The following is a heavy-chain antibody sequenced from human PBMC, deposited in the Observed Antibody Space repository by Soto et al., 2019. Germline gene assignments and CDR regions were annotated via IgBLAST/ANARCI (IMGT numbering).Heavy chain of an antibody. D-gene: IGHD2-2*01. CDR1: GGTFSSYT. CDR3: ARDCSSTSCYAYP. V-gene: IGHV1-69*08. J-gene: IGHJ5*02. CDR2: IIPILGIA. Sequence: QVQLVQSGAAVKKPGSSVKVSCKASGGTFSSYTISWVRQAPGQGLEWMGRIIPILGIANYAQKFQGRVTITADKSTSTAYMERSSLRSEDTAVYYCARDCSSTSCYAYPWGQGTLVTVSS.